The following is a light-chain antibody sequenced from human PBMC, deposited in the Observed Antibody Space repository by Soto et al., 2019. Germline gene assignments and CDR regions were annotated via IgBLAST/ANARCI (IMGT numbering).Light chain of an antibody. CDR3: QQYNNWPPTWT. CDR1: QSVGSY. Sequence: EIVLTQSPATLSLTPGERATLSCRASQSVGSYLAWYQQKPGQAPRLLIYDASKGATGIPARFSGSGSGTDFTLTISRLKPEDFAVYYCQQYNNWPPTWTFGQGTKVDI. J-gene: IGKJ1*01. CDR2: DAS. V-gene: IGKV3-11*01.